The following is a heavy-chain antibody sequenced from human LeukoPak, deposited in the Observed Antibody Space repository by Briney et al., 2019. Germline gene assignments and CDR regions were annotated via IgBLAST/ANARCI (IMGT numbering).Heavy chain of an antibody. D-gene: IGHD6-19*01. CDR2: IWYDGSNK. Sequence: GGSLRLSCAASGFTFSSYGMHWVRQAPGKGLEWVAVIWYDGSNKYYADSVKGRFTISRDNSKNTLYLQMNSLRAEDTAVYYCASGGDRRISVAGPPDSCGQGTLVTVSS. CDR1: GFTFSSYG. V-gene: IGHV3-33*01. CDR3: ASGGDRRISVAGPPDS. J-gene: IGHJ4*02.